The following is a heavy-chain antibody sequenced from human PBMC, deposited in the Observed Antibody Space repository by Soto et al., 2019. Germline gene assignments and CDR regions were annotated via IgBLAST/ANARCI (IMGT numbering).Heavy chain of an antibody. CDR2: IKSKTDGGTT. Sequence: PGGSLRLSCAASGFTFSNAWMNWVRQAPGKGLEWVGRIKSKTDGGTTDYAAPVKGRFTISRDDSKNTLYLQMNSLKAEDTAVYYCTTGAYLVIYYYYGMDVWGQGTTVTVSS. D-gene: IGHD2-21*01. CDR3: TTGAYLVIYYYYGMDV. CDR1: GFTFSNAW. V-gene: IGHV3-15*07. J-gene: IGHJ6*02.